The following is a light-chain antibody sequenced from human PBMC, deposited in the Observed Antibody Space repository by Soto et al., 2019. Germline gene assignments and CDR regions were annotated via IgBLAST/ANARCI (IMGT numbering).Light chain of an antibody. Sequence: EIVLTQFPATLSLSPGERATLSCRASQSVSRFLAWYQQKPGQAPRLLIYDTSNRATGVPARFSGSGSGTDFTLTISSLEPEDFAVYFCQQRSNWPPLTFGGGTKVEIK. J-gene: IGKJ4*01. CDR1: QSVSRF. CDR3: QQRSNWPPLT. CDR2: DTS. V-gene: IGKV3-11*01.